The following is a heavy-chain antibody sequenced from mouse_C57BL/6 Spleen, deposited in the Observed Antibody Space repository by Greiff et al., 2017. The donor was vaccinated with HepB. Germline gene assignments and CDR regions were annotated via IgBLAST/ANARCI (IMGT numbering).Heavy chain of an antibody. CDR2: IYPSDSET. CDR3: AREKTGKGDY. V-gene: IGHV1-61*01. D-gene: IGHD4-1*01. Sequence: QVQLQQPGAELVRPGSSVKLSCKASGYTFTSYWMDWVKQRPGQGLEWIGNIYPSDSETHYNQKFKDKATLTVDKSSSTAYMQLSSLTSEDSAVYYCAREKTGKGDYWGQGTTLTVSS. CDR1: GYTFTSYW. J-gene: IGHJ2*01.